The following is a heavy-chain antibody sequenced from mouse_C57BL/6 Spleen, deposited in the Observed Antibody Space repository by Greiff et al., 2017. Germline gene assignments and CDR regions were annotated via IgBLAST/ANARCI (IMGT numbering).Heavy chain of an antibody. CDR2: IYPGDGDT. CDR1: GYAFSSSW. J-gene: IGHJ4*01. CDR3: ARPCEDYYAMDY. V-gene: IGHV1-82*01. Sequence: VQLQQSGPELVKPGASVKISCKASGYAFSSSWMNWVKQRPGKGLEWIGRIYPGDGDTNYNGKFKGKATLTADKSSSTAYMQLSSLTSEDSAVYFCARPCEDYYAMDYWGQGTSVTVSS.